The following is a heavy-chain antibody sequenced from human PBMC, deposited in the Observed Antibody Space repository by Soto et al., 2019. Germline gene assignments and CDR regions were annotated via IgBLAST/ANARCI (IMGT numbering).Heavy chain of an antibody. CDR3: ARDQDIVLVPAAIGNWFDP. J-gene: IGHJ5*02. V-gene: IGHV1-46*01. Sequence: GASVKVSCKASGYTFASYYMHWVRQAPGQGLEWMGIINPSGGSTSYAQKFQGRVTMTRDTSTSTVYMELSSLRSEDTAVYYCARDQDIVLVPAAIGNWFDPWGQGTLVTVSS. CDR2: INPSGGST. CDR1: GYTFASYY. D-gene: IGHD2-2*02.